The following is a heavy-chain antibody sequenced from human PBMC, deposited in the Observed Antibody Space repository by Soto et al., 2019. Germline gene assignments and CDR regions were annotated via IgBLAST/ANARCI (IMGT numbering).Heavy chain of an antibody. Sequence: PGGSLRLSCAASGFTFSNAWMSWVRQAPGKGLEWVGRIKSKTDGGTTDYAAPVKGRFTISRDDSKNTLYLQMNSLKTEDTAVYYCTTDLWGIVVVPFDPWGQGTLVTVSS. J-gene: IGHJ5*02. CDR3: TTDLWGIVVVPFDP. D-gene: IGHD2-2*01. CDR1: GFTFSNAW. CDR2: IKSKTDGGTT. V-gene: IGHV3-15*01.